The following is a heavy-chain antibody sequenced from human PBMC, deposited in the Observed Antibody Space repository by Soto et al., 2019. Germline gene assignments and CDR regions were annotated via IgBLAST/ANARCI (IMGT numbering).Heavy chain of an antibody. CDR3: ATLLSGGVY. J-gene: IGHJ4*02. D-gene: IGHD1-26*01. CDR2: ISYDGSNK. Sequence: QVQLVESGGGVVQPGRSLRLSCAASGFTFSSYAMHWVRQAPGKGLEWVAVISYDGSNKYYADSVKGRFTISRDNSKNTLYLQMNSLRAEDKAVYYCATLLSGGVYWGQGTLVTVSS. V-gene: IGHV3-30-3*01. CDR1: GFTFSSYA.